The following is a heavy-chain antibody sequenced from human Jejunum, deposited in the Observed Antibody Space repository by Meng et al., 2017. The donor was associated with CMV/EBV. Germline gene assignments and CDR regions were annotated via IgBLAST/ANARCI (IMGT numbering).Heavy chain of an antibody. V-gene: IGHV3-7*01. CDR3: ARLDHYGSGNYLDY. J-gene: IGHJ4*02. CDR2: IKQEGSET. CDR1: GFTSGDFW. D-gene: IGHD3-10*01. Sequence: SGFTSGDFWMMWVRQAPGKGLEWVAKIKQEGSETSYVDSVKGRFTIARDNDKNSVYLQMNSLRADDTAVYYCARLDHYGSGNYLDYWGQGTLVTVSS.